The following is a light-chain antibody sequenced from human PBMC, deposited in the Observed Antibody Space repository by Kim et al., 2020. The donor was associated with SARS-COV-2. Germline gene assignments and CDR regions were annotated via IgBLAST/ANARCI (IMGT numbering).Light chain of an antibody. J-gene: IGKJ4*01. CDR1: QSVSSN. CDR2: GAS. Sequence: EIVMTQSPATLSVSPGERATLSCRASQSVSSNLAWYQQKPGQAPRLLIYGASTSATGIPARFSGSGSGTEFTLTISSLQSEDFAVYYLQQYNNGSPLTFGGGTKVDIK. V-gene: IGKV3-15*01. CDR3: QQYNNGSPLT.